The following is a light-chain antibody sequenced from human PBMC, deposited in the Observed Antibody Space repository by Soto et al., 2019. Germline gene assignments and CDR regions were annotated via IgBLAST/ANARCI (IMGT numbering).Light chain of an antibody. Sequence: QSALTQPASVSGSPRQSITISCTGTSSDVGDGDFVSWYQQRPGNVPKLMIYKVSNRPSGVSNRFSGSKSGNTASLTISGLQAEDEADYYCCSYTRSYTWVFGGGTKLTVL. CDR1: SSDVGDGDF. V-gene: IGLV2-14*01. J-gene: IGLJ3*02. CDR3: CSYTRSYTWV. CDR2: KVS.